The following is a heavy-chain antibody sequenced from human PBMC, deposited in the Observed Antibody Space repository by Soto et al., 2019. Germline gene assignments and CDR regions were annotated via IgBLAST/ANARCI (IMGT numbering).Heavy chain of an antibody. CDR1: GGSVSSGSNY. CDR3: ARFLPRRFSEY. J-gene: IGHJ4*01. D-gene: IGHD3-10*01. CDR2: IYYSVST. Sequence: PSETLSLTCTVSGGSVSSGSNYWSWIRHPPGKGLEWIGYIYYSVSTRYNPSLKSRVTISVDTSKNQFSLKLRSVTAADTAVYYCARFLPRRFSEYLGNGTMVNVSP. V-gene: IGHV4-61*01.